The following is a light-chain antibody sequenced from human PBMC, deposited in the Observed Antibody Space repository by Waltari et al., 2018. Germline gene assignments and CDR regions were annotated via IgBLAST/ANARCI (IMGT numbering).Light chain of an antibody. J-gene: IGLJ2*01. Sequence: QSALTQPASVSGSPGQSITISCTGTSSDVGGYNYVSWYQQHPGKAPKLMIYDVSKRPSGVSNRCSGSKSGNTASLTISGLQAEDEADCYCSSYTSSSTPVVFGGGTKLTVL. V-gene: IGLV2-14*01. CDR2: DVS. CDR3: SSYTSSSTPVV. CDR1: SSDVGGYNY.